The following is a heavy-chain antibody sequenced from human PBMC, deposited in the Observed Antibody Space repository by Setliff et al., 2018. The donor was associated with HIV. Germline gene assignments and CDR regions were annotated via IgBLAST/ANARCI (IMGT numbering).Heavy chain of an antibody. CDR1: GDSIISGSYY. Sequence: SETLSLTCIVTGDSIISGSYYWAWIRQPPGKGLEWIGTIYNGGASHYNPSLKSRVIIFLDPSKNQFSLELTSVTAADTAIYYCAREAPSEPTRYYNFWSGYPDWFDPWGPGTLVTVSS. J-gene: IGHJ5*02. CDR3: AREAPSEPTRYYNFWSGYPDWFDP. CDR2: IYNGGAS. V-gene: IGHV4-39*07. D-gene: IGHD3-3*01.